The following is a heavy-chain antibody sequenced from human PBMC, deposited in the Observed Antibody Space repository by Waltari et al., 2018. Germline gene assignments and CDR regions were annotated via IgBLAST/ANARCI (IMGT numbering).Heavy chain of an antibody. V-gene: IGHV4-38-2*02. CDR2: ISHSGST. J-gene: IGHJ5*02. D-gene: IGHD3-10*01. Sequence: QVQLQESGPGLARPSETLSLTCDVPSHSIRSAYFWGWIRQPPGKGLQWIRSISHSGSTYYNPSLKSRITLSVDTSKNQFALKVTSVTAADTATYYCVRDLGGSGNSWFDAWGQGSLVIVSS. CDR1: SHSIRSAYF. CDR3: VRDLGGSGNSWFDA.